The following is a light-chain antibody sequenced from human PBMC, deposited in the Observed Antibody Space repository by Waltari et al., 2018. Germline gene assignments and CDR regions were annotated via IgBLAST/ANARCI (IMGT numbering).Light chain of an antibody. CDR3: QQFNSYPYT. CDR2: DAS. Sequence: AIQLTQSQYTLSASVGDRVIVTCRASQGISNSLAWYQQRSGRAPKLLIYDASNLQSGVPLRFSGSESGTDFTLTISSLQPDDFATYYCQQFNSYPYTFGQGTRLEI. CDR1: QGISNS. J-gene: IGKJ2*01. V-gene: IGKV1-13*02.